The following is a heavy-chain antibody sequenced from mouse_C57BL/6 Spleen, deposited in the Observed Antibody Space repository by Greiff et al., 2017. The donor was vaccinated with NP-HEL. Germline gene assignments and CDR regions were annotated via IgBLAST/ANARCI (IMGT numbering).Heavy chain of an antibody. V-gene: IGHV3-6*01. J-gene: IGHJ1*03. D-gene: IGHD1-1*01. Sequence: EVKLQESGPGLVKPSQSLSLTCSVTGYSITSGYYWNWIRQFPGNKLEWMGYISYDGSNNYNPSLKNRISITRDTSKNQFFLKLNSVTTEDTATYYCARERYYGSSGYFDVWGTGTTVTVSS. CDR2: ISYDGSN. CDR3: ARERYYGSSGYFDV. CDR1: GYSITSGYY.